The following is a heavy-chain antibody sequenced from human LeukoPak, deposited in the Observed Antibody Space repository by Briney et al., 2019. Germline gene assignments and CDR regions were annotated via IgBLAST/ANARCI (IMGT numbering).Heavy chain of an antibody. CDR2: IYHSGST. D-gene: IGHD2-21*01. CDR1: GGSISSGGYY. Sequence: SQTLSLTCTVSGGSISSGGYYWSWIRQPPGKGLEWIGYIYHSGSTYYNPSLKSRVTISVDRSKNQFSLKLSSVTAADTAVYYCARDLYCGGDCGFDYWGQGTLVTVSS. CDR3: ARDLYCGGDCGFDY. V-gene: IGHV4-30-2*01. J-gene: IGHJ4*02.